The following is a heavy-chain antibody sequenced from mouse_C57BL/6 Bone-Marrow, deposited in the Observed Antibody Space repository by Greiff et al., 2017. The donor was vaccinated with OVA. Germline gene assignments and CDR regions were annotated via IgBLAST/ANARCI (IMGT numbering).Heavy chain of an antibody. D-gene: IGHD2-3*01. CDR1: GFTFSSYA. CDR3: TRDRWLPWMDY. CDR2: ISRGGDYI. V-gene: IGHV5-9-1*02. Sequence: EVHLVESGEGLVKPGGSLKLSCAASGFTFSSYAMSWVRQTPEKRLEWVAYISRGGDYIYYADTVKGRFTLSRDNARNTLYLQMSSLKSEDTAMYYCTRDRWLPWMDYWGQGTSVTVSS. J-gene: IGHJ4*01.